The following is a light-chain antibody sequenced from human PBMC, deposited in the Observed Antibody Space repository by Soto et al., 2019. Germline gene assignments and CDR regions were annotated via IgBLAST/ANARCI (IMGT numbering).Light chain of an antibody. CDR2: AAS. J-gene: IGKJ2*01. Sequence: AIRMTQSPSSFSASTGDRVTITCRASQGISSYLAWYQQKPGKAPKLRIYAASTLQSGVPSRFSGSVSGTDVTLSISCLQAGDFATYYCQSYYSYLHTFGKGTKLEIK. V-gene: IGKV1-8*01. CDR3: QSYYSYLHT. CDR1: QGISSY.